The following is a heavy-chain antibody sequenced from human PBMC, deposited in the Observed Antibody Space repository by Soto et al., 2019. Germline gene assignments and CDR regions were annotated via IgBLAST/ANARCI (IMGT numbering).Heavy chain of an antibody. CDR1: GYTFTRYA. D-gene: IGHD2-2*01. V-gene: IGHV1-3*01. CDR3: ARAWYQLVSTWFDP. CDR2: INAGNGNT. J-gene: IGHJ5*02. Sequence: ASVKVSCKASGYTFTRYAMHWVRQAPGQRLEWMGWINAGNGNTKYSQKFQGRVIITRDTSASTVYMQLSNLRSEDTAVYYCARAWYQLVSTWFDPWGQGTRSPSPQ.